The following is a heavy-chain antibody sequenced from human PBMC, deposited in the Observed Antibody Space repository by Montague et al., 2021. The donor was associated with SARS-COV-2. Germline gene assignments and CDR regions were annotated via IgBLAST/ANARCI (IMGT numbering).Heavy chain of an antibody. V-gene: IGHV4-34*01. CDR1: GGSFSGYY. Sequence: SETLSLTCAVYGGSFSGYYWSWIRQPPGKGLEWIGEINHSGSTNYNPSLKSRVTISVDTSKNQFSLKLSSVTAADTAVYYCARGSSFVTIFGVVITDPLFDYGGREPWSPSPQ. J-gene: IGHJ4*02. D-gene: IGHD3-3*01. CDR3: ARGSSFVTIFGVVITDPLFDY. CDR2: INHSGST.